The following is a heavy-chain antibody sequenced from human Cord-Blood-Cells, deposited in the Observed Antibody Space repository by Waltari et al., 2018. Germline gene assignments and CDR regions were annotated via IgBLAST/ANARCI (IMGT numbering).Heavy chain of an antibody. J-gene: IGHJ3*02. CDR3: ARARCTGGVCYDAFDI. Sequence: QVQLVQSGAAVKKPGASVKVSCKASGYTFTGYYMPWVRQAPGQGLEWMGRINPNSGGTNYAQKFQGRVTMTRDTSISTAYMELSRLRSDDTAVDYCARARCTGGVCYDAFDIWGQGTMVTVSS. D-gene: IGHD2-8*02. V-gene: IGHV1-2*06. CDR2: INPNSGGT. CDR1: GYTFTGYY.